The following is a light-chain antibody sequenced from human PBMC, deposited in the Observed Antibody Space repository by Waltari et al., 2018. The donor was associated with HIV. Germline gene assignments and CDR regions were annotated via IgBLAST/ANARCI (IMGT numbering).Light chain of an antibody. V-gene: IGLV1-47*01. Sequence: QSVLTQPPSASGTPGQRVTISCSGSSSNIGRNYVYWYQQLPGTAPKLLLYRNNQRPSGVTDRFPGSKSGTSASLAISGLRSEDEADYYCAAWDGSLSVVVFGGGTKLTVL. CDR1: SSNIGRNY. J-gene: IGLJ2*01. CDR2: RNN. CDR3: AAWDGSLSVVV.